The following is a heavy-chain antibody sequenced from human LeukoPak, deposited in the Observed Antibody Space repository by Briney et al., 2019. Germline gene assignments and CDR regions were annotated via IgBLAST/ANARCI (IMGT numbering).Heavy chain of an antibody. D-gene: IGHD6-19*01. CDR2: ISYDGSNK. Sequence: GRSLRLSCAAPGFTFSSYAMHWVRQAPGKGLGWVAVISYDGSNKYYADSVKGRFTISRDNSKNTLYLQMNSLRAEDTAVYYCARDRLVAGLYYYGMDVWGQGTTVTVSS. J-gene: IGHJ6*02. CDR1: GFTFSSYA. V-gene: IGHV3-30-3*01. CDR3: ARDRLVAGLYYYGMDV.